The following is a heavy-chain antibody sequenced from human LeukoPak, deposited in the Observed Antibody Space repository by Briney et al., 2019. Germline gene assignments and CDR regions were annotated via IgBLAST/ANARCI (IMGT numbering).Heavy chain of an antibody. V-gene: IGHV3-30-3*01. J-gene: IGHJ5*01. CDR2: ISSDGGNK. CDR1: GLSFSDYA. Sequence: GGSLRLSCAAPGLSFSDYAMNWVRRAPGKGLEWVAVISSDGGNKFYADSVKGRFTVSRENSRNTLYLQMNSLTVEDTAVYYCARDNDPDYSSSPGWFDSWGQGTLVTVSS. D-gene: IGHD6-6*01. CDR3: ARDNDPDYSSSPGWFDS.